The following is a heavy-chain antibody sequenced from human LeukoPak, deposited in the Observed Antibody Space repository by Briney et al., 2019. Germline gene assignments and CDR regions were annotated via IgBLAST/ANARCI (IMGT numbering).Heavy chain of an antibody. V-gene: IGHV4-59*01. CDR3: ASSRSSSGWSLIDY. CDR2: IYYSGST. CDR1: GGSINSYY. J-gene: IGHJ4*02. D-gene: IGHD6-19*01. Sequence: PSETLSLTCTVSGGSINSYYWSWIRQPPGKGLEWVGYIYYSGSTNYKPSLKRRVTISVDTSKNQFSLKVSSVTAADTAVYYCASSRSSSGWSLIDYWGQAALVTVSS.